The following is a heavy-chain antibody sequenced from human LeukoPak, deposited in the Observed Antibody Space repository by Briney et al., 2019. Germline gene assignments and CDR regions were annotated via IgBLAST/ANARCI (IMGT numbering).Heavy chain of an antibody. CDR2: IYTDGST. Sequence: GGSLRLSCAASGLSVSSSYMSWVRQAPGKGLEWVSVIYTDGSTDYADSVEGRFTVPRDNSKNTLYLQMNSLRAEDTAVYYCARGGGYNSFDYWGQGTLVTVSS. V-gene: IGHV3-66*01. CDR1: GLSVSSSY. D-gene: IGHD5-24*01. J-gene: IGHJ4*02. CDR3: ARGGGYNSFDY.